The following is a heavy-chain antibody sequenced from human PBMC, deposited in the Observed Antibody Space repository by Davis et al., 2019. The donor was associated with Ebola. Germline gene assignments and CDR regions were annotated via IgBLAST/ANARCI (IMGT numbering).Heavy chain of an antibody. V-gene: IGHV3-30-3*01. J-gene: IGHJ4*02. Sequence: PGGSLRLSCETSGFTFSDYAVHWVRQAPGKGLEWVTVISNDGSKTYYADSVKGRLTISRDNSKNTLYLQMNSPRAEDTAVYYCARVLTGFSLRPYFDYWGQGTLVTVSS. CDR3: ARVLTGFSLRPYFDY. CDR1: GFTFSDYA. D-gene: IGHD3-9*01. CDR2: ISNDGSKT.